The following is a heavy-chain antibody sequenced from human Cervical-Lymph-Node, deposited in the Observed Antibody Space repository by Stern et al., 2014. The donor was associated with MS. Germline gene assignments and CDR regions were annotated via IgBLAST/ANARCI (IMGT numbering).Heavy chain of an antibody. CDR2: ISYDGSKK. Sequence: QVQLVQSGGGVVQPGGSLRLSCAGSGFSFSTYGMHWVRQAPGQGLEWVALISYDGSKKYYADSVKGRFTISRDNSKNTMYVQMNSLRLEDTAVYYCAKDRGSGWSLDYWGQGTLVAVSS. J-gene: IGHJ4*02. V-gene: IGHV3-30*18. CDR3: AKDRGSGWSLDY. CDR1: GFSFSTYG. D-gene: IGHD6-19*01.